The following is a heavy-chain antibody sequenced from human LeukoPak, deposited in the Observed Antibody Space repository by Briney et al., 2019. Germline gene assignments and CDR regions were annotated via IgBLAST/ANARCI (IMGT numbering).Heavy chain of an antibody. V-gene: IGHV1-18*01. CDR3: AREETYYYGSGSYQARYYFDY. Sequence: ASVKVSCKASGYTFNTYAISWVRQAPGQGLEWMGWISAYNGNTNYVQKLQGRVTMTTGTSTSTAYMELRSLRSDDTAVYYCAREETYYYGSGSYQARYYFDYWGQGTLVTVSS. CDR2: ISAYNGNT. J-gene: IGHJ4*02. CDR1: GYTFNTYA. D-gene: IGHD3-10*01.